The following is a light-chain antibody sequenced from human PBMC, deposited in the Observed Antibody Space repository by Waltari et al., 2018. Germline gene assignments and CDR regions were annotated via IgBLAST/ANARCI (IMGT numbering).Light chain of an antibody. CDR3: QNHERLPAT. CDR1: QSIGKY. J-gene: IGKJ1*01. Sequence: ILLTQSQGTLYLSPGERATMSCRASQSIGKYLVWYQQRPGQAPRLLIYSASTRSTGIPDRFSGSGSGTDFSLTISRLEPEDFAVYYCQNHERLPATFGQGTKVEIK. CDR2: SAS. V-gene: IGKV3-20*01.